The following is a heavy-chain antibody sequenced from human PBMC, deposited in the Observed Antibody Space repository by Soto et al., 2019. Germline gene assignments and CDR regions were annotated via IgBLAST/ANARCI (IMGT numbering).Heavy chain of an antibody. CDR2: IIPIFGTA. V-gene: IGHV1-69*06. D-gene: IGHD6-19*01. J-gene: IGHJ4*02. Sequence: ASVKVSCKASGGTFSSYAISWVRQAPGQGLEWMGGIIPIFGTANYAQKFQGRVTITADKSTSTAYMELSSLRSEDTAVYYCARGPAVAGLFDYWGQGTLVTVSS. CDR3: ARGPAVAGLFDY. CDR1: GGTFSSYA.